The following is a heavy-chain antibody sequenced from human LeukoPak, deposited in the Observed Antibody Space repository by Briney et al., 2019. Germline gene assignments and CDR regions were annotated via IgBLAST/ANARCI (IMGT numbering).Heavy chain of an antibody. Sequence: PGGSLRLSCAASGSTFSDYYMSWIRQAPGKGLEWVSYISSSGSTIYYADSVKGRFTISRDNAKNSLYLQMNSLRAEDTAVYYCARDSGDSGSYTNWFDPWGQGTLVTVSS. CDR2: ISSSGSTI. CDR1: GSTFSDYY. J-gene: IGHJ5*02. V-gene: IGHV3-11*01. CDR3: ARDSGDSGSYTNWFDP. D-gene: IGHD1-26*01.